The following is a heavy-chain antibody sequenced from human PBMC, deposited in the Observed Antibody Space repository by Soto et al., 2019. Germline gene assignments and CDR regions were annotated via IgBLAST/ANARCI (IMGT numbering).Heavy chain of an antibody. V-gene: IGHV2-26*01. CDR3: ARIRESVGYYYYYYMDV. D-gene: IGHD1-26*01. CDR2: IFSNDEK. Sequence: SGPTLVNPTETLTLTCTVSGFSLSNARMGVSWIRQPPGKALEWLAHIFSNDEKSYSTSLKSRLTISKDTSKSQVVLTMTNMDPVDTATYYCARIRESVGYYYYYYMDVWGKGTTVTVSS. CDR1: GFSLSNARMG. J-gene: IGHJ6*03.